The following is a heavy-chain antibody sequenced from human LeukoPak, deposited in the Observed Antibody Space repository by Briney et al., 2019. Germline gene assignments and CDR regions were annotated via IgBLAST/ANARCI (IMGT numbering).Heavy chain of an antibody. Sequence: GGSLRLSCAASGFTVSSNYMSWVRQAPGKGLEWVSVIYSGGSTYYADSVKGRFTISRDNSKNTLYLQMNSLRAEDTAVYYCARGEVGRYSSSWYPDYWGQGTLVTVSS. J-gene: IGHJ4*02. V-gene: IGHV3-66*01. CDR3: ARGEVGRYSSSWYPDY. CDR1: GFTVSSNY. D-gene: IGHD6-13*01. CDR2: IYSGGST.